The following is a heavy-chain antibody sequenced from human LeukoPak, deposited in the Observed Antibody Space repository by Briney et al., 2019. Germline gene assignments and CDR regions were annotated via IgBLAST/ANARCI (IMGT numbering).Heavy chain of an antibody. CDR3: ARDSRGGYYYGMDV. D-gene: IGHD3-16*01. CDR2: IYYSGST. V-gene: IGHV4-31*03. Sequence: TSQTLSLTCTVSGGSISSGGYYWSWIRQHPGKGLEWIGHIYYSGSTYYNPSLKSRVTISVDTSKNQFSLKLSSVTAADTAVYYCARDSRGGYYYGMDVWGQGTTVTVSS. CDR1: GGSISSGGYY. J-gene: IGHJ6*02.